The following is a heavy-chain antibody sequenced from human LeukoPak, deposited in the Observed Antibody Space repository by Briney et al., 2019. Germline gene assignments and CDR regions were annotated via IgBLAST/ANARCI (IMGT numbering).Heavy chain of an antibody. D-gene: IGHD2-2*03. CDR1: GYTLADLS. J-gene: IGHJ4*02. V-gene: IGHV1-24*01. Sequence: ASVKVSCKVSGYTLADLSMHWVRQAPGKGLEWMGSFDPEDAETIYEQKFQGRVTMTEDTSTDTAYMELSSLRSEDTAVYYCAIARMWILPRFDYWGQGTLVTVSA. CDR2: FDPEDAET. CDR3: AIARMWILPRFDY.